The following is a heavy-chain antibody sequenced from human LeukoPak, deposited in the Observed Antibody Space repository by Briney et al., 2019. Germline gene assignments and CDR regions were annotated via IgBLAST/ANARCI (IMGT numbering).Heavy chain of an antibody. CDR1: GFTFDDYA. J-gene: IGHJ4*02. D-gene: IGHD5-18*01. V-gene: IGHV3-7*01. Sequence: GGSLRLSCAASGFTFDDYAMHWVRQAPGKGLEWVASINPDGNKKYSADSVKGRFTISRDNAENSLYLQMNSLRVEDTAFYYCARDLAYSRLDYWGQGMLVTVSS. CDR3: ARDLAYSRLDY. CDR2: INPDGNKK.